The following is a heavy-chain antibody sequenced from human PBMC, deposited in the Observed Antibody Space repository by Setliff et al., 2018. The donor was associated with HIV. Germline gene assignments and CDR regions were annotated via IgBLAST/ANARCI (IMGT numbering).Heavy chain of an antibody. D-gene: IGHD3-10*01. CDR1: GFIFSSHA. CDR2: ISGSGGDT. J-gene: IGHJ4*02. Sequence: QPGGSLRLSCEASGFIFSSHAMSWVRQAPGKGLECVAVISGSGGDTYYADSVKGRFVISREKSKSTLYLQMNSLRAEDTAVYYCAKKTAAYTSGSWLHYWGQGTLVTVSS. V-gene: IGHV3-23*01. CDR3: AKKTAAYTSGSWLHY.